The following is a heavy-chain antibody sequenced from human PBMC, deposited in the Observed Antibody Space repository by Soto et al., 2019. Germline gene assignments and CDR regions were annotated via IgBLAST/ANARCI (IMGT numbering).Heavy chain of an antibody. D-gene: IGHD3-10*01. CDR3: AKVYGSGSSDTY. CDR2: ISGSGGNT. CDR1: GFTFSSYA. V-gene: IGHV3-23*01. J-gene: IGHJ4*02. Sequence: GGSLRLSCAASGFTFSSYAMSWVRQAPGKGLEWVSGISGSGGNTYYADSVKGRFTISRDNSKNTLYLQMNSLRAEDTAVYSCAKVYGSGSSDTYWGQGVLVTVSS.